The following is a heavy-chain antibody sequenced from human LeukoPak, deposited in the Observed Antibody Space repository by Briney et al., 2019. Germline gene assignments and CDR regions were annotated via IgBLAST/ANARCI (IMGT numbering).Heavy chain of an antibody. CDR1: GGSISSYY. Sequence: PSETLSLTCTVSGGSISSYYWSWIRQPAGKGLEWIARMYTTGSTNYNPSLKSRVTMSVDTSKNQFSLKLSSVTAADTAVYYCARWGKYDSSGYYCGFDNWGQGTLVTVSS. J-gene: IGHJ4*02. CDR2: MYTTGST. CDR3: ARWGKYDSSGYYCGFDN. V-gene: IGHV4-4*07. D-gene: IGHD3-22*01.